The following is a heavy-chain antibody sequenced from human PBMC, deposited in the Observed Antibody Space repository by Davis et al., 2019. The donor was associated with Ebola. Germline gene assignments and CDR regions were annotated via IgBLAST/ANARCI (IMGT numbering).Heavy chain of an antibody. CDR1: GFTFSSYW. CDR3: ARVVRGWVRGLDY. V-gene: IGHV3-43*02. Sequence: GGSLRLSCAASGFTFSSYWMHWVRQAPGKGLEWVSLISGDGGSTYYADSVKGRFTISRDNSKNSLYLQMNSLRAEDTAVYYCARVVRGWVRGLDYWGQGTLVTVSS. J-gene: IGHJ4*02. D-gene: IGHD6-19*01. CDR2: ISGDGGST.